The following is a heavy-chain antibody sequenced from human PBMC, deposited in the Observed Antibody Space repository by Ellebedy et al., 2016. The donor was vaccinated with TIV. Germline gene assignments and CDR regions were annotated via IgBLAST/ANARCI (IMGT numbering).Heavy chain of an antibody. J-gene: IGHJ5*02. CDR3: EREAAYGDYSQVSFPFDP. V-gene: IGHV3-7*01. Sequence: GESLKISCAASGFSFSSYWMAWVRQAPGKGLEWVANINQDGREKYYVDSVKGRFTSSRDNAQTSLYLQMNSLGTDDTAMYYCEREAAYGDYSQVSFPFDPWGQGTLVTVSS. CDR2: INQDGREK. D-gene: IGHD4-17*01. CDR1: GFSFSSYW.